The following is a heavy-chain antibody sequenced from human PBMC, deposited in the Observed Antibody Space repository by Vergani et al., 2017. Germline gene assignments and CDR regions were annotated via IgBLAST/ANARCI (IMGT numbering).Heavy chain of an antibody. J-gene: IGHJ3*01. CDR3: VRDVRVSRT. CDR2: ISYDGTNK. V-gene: IGHV3-30-3*01. Sequence: VQLMESGGGWAQPGGSLRLSCAASGFTFGDHGIHWVRRAPGKGLEWVALISYDGTNKYYTNSVRGRFTISRDNAKNSLYLDMSSLRAEDTAVYYCVRDVRVSRTWGQGTLVAVSS. CDR1: GFTFGDHG.